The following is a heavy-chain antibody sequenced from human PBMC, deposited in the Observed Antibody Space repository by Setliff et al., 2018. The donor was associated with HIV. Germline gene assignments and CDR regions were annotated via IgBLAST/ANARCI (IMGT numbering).Heavy chain of an antibody. J-gene: IGHJ5*01. Sequence: SETLSLTCAVSGGSITGHYWGWIRQSPGKGLEWIGSIFYFGSVTYNPSLKSRPLVSIDTSKTQFSLNLRSVTAADTAVYYCVRELLGSGGTVPEVNFFDSWGQGTLVTVSS. CDR3: VRELLGSGGTVPEVNFFDS. CDR2: IFYFGSV. D-gene: IGHD1-26*01. CDR1: GGSITGHY. V-gene: IGHV4-59*11.